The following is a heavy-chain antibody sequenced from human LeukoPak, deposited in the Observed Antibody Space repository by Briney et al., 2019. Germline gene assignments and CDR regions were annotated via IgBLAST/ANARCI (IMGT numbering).Heavy chain of an antibody. Sequence: GGSLRLSCAASGFTVSSNYMSWVRQAPGKGLEWVSVIYSGGSTYYADSVKGRFTISRDNSKNTLYLQMNSLRAEDTAVYYCARDSTYSSSWYGRGYYYCYGMDVWGQGTTVTVSS. CDR3: ARDSTYSSSWYGRGYYYCYGMDV. J-gene: IGHJ6*02. D-gene: IGHD6-13*01. CDR2: IYSGGST. V-gene: IGHV3-66*01. CDR1: GFTVSSNY.